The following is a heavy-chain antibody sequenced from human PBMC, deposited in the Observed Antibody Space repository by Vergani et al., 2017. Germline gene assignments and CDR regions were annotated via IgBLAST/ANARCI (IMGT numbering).Heavy chain of an antibody. CDR2: IYYSGST. Sequence: QVQLQESGPGLVKPSETLSLTCTVSGGSISSYYWSWIRQPPGKGLEWIGYIYYSGSTNYTPSLKSRVTISVDTSKSQFSLKLSSVTAADTAVYYCARNPYCGGDCYSDAFDIWGQGTMVTVSS. CDR3: ARNPYCGGDCYSDAFDI. CDR1: GGSISSYY. J-gene: IGHJ3*02. D-gene: IGHD2-21*02. V-gene: IGHV4-59*01.